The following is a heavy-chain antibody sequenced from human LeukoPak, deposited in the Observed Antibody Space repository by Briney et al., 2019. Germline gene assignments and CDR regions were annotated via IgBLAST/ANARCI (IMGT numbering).Heavy chain of an antibody. CDR1: GGSISSYY. CDR2: IYYSGST. Sequence: SETLSLTCTVSGGSISSYYWSWIRQPPGKGLEWIGYIYYSGSTNYNPSLKSRVTISVDTSKNQFSLELSSVTAADTAVYYCATGNSQYYYGMDVWGQGTTVTVSS. CDR3: ATGNSQYYYGMDV. J-gene: IGHJ6*02. D-gene: IGHD2-21*01. V-gene: IGHV4-59*08.